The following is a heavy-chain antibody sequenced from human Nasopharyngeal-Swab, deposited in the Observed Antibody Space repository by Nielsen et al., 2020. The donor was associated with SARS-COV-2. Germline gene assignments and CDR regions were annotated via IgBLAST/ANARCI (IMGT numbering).Heavy chain of an antibody. Sequence: ESLKISCTVSGGSISSSSYYWSWIRQPPGKGLEWIGSIFYSGSTYYNPSLKSRVTISVDTSKNQFSLRLSSVTAADTAVYYCARIPSLYSGSAPFDYWGRGTLVTVSS. CDR1: GGSISSSSYY. V-gene: IGHV4-39*01. CDR3: ARIPSLYSGSAPFDY. J-gene: IGHJ4*02. D-gene: IGHD1-26*01. CDR2: IFYSGST.